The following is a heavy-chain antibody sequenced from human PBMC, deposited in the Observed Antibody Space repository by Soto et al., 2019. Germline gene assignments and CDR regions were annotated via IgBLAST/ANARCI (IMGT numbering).Heavy chain of an antibody. Sequence: QVQLQESGPGLVKPSETLSLTCTVSGGSISGGVHSWSWIRQPPGKVLEWIGHIFARGSTYYNPSLKSRLTISVDTSKNQFSLRLSSVTAADTAVYYCAREIMPLTNDWYFDLWGRGTLVTVSS. CDR1: GGSISGGVHS. V-gene: IGHV4-30-4*01. CDR2: IFARGST. D-gene: IGHD2-8*01. J-gene: IGHJ2*01. CDR3: AREIMPLTNDWYFDL.